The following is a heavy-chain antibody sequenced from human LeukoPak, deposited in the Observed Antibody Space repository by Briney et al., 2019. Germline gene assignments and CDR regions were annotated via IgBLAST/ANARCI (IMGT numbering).Heavy chain of an antibody. CDR3: ARDGTAMAPY. CDR2: IIPIFGIA. J-gene: IGHJ4*02. V-gene: IGHV1-69*04. D-gene: IGHD5-18*01. Sequence: SVKVSCKASGGTFSSYAISWVRQAPGQGLEWMGRIIPIFGIANYAQKFQGRVTITADKSTSTAYMELSSLRSEDTAVYYCARDGTAMAPYWGQGTLVTVSS. CDR1: GGTFSSYA.